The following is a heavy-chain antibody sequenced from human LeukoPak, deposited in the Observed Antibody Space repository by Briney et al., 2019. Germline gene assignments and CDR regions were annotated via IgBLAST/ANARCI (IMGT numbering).Heavy chain of an antibody. J-gene: IGHJ4*02. V-gene: IGHV3-30*02. CDR1: GFSFSSYG. CDR3: AISFWGHCSGGSCYSFDY. Sequence: PGGSLRLSCAASGFSFSSYGIHWVRQAPGKGLEWVAFIPYDGSNKYYADSVKGRFTISRDNSKSTVYLQMNSLRAEDTAVYYCAISFWGHCSGGSCYSFDYWGQGTLVTISS. CDR2: IPYDGSNK. D-gene: IGHD2-15*01.